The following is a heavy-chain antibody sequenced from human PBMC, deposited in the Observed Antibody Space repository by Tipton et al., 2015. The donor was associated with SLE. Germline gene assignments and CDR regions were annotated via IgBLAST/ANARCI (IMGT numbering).Heavy chain of an antibody. CDR3: ARDQSYYASGSYWDYFDY. V-gene: IGHV1-69*06. J-gene: IGHJ4*02. Sequence: QVQLVQSGAEVKKPGSSVKVSCKASGGTFSSYAFTWVRQAPGQGLEWMGGIIPIFGTANYAQKFQGRVTISADKSTSTAYMELSSLRSEDTAMYYCARDQSYYASGSYWDYFDYWGQGTLVTVSS. CDR1: GGTFSSYA. CDR2: IIPIFGTA. D-gene: IGHD3-10*01.